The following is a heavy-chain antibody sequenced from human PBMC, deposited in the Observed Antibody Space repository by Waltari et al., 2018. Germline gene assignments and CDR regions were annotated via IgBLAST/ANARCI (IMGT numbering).Heavy chain of an antibody. D-gene: IGHD3-10*01. V-gene: IGHV3-9*01. Sequence: EVQLVESGGGLVQPGRSLRLSCTVSGFSIDDYAMHWVRQPPGKGLEWVSGTSTKSGYIDYASSVKGRFTLSIDTATKSLFLQMNSLTPEDTAFYYCALSYYSATRHWGQGTLVTVSS. CDR2: TSTKSGYI. CDR1: GFSIDDYA. CDR3: ALSYYSATRH. J-gene: IGHJ4*02.